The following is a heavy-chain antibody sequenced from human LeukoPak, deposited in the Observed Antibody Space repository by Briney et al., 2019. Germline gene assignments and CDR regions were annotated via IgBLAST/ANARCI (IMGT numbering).Heavy chain of an antibody. CDR3: AKLGPGATTYYYYGMDV. D-gene: IGHD1-26*01. CDR2: ISGSGGST. CDR1: GFTFSSYA. V-gene: IGHV3-23*01. J-gene: IGHJ6*02. Sequence: PGGSLRLPCAASGFTFSSYAMSWVRQAPGKGLEWVSAISGSGGSTYYADSVKGRFTISRDNSKNTLYLQMNSLRAEDTAVYYCAKLGPGATTYYYYGMDVWGQGTTVTVSS.